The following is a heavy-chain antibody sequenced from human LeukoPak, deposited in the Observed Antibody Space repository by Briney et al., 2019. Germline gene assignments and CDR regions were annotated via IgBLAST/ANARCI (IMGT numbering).Heavy chain of an antibody. Sequence: PSETLSLTCTVSGGSISSYYWSWIRQPPGKGLEWIGCIYYSGSTNYNPSLKSRVTISVDTSKNQFSLKLSSVTAADTAVYYCARHAYDTTNDAFDIWGQGTMVTVSS. CDR3: ARHAYDTTNDAFDI. CDR1: GGSISSYY. D-gene: IGHD3-16*01. V-gene: IGHV4-59*08. CDR2: IYYSGST. J-gene: IGHJ3*02.